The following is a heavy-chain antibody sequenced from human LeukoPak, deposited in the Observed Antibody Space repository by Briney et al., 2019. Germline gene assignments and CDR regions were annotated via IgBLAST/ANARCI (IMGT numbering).Heavy chain of an antibody. J-gene: IGHJ3*02. V-gene: IGHV1-18*01. CDR2: ISAYNGNT. Sequence: ASVKVSCKASGYTFTSYGISWVRQAPGQGLEWMGWISAYNGNTNYAQKLQGRVTMTRDTSTATVSMELSSLRSDDTAVYYCARGDSSSPRNAFDIWGQGTMVTVSS. CDR1: GYTFTSYG. D-gene: IGHD6-13*01. CDR3: ARGDSSSPRNAFDI.